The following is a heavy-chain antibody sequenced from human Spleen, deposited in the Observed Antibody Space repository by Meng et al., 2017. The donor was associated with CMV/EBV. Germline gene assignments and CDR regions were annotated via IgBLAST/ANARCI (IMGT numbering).Heavy chain of an antibody. D-gene: IGHD1-14*01. V-gene: IGHV3-23*03. CDR3: ATYHRGPQYYLDH. CDR2: ISRDGRDT. Sequence: GGSLRLSCAASGFTFNTYAMSWVRQAPGKGLEWVSVISRDGRDTDYADSVKGRFTISRDDSKKTLHLQMSRLSVEDAAIYYCATYHRGPQYYLDHWGQGTLVTVS. J-gene: IGHJ4*02. CDR1: GFTFNTYA.